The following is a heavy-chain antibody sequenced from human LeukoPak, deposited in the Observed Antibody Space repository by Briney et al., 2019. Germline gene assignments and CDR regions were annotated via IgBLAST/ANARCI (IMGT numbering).Heavy chain of an antibody. V-gene: IGHV1-58*01. CDR3: LEFGGVIVSY. Sequence: SVKVSCKASGFTFTSSAVQWVQQARGQGLEWIGWIVVGSGNTNYAQKFQGRVTMTEDTSTDTAYMELSSLRSEDTAVYYCLEFGGVIVSYWGQGTLVTVSS. D-gene: IGHD3-16*02. CDR1: GFTFTSSA. J-gene: IGHJ4*02. CDR2: IVVGSGNT.